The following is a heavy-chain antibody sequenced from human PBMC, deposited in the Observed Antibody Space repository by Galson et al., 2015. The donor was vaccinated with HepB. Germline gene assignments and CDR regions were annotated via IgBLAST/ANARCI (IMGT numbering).Heavy chain of an antibody. CDR2: IVVGSGNT. CDR1: GFTFTSSA. D-gene: IGHD2-15*01. Sequence: SVKVSCKASGFTFTSSAVQWVRQARGQRLEWIGWIVVGSGNTNYAQKYQERVTITRDMSTSTAYMELSSLRSEDTAVYYCAADHRGYCSGGNCYSNYFYYMDVWGKGTTVTVSS. J-gene: IGHJ6*03. V-gene: IGHV1-58*01. CDR3: AADHRGYCSGGNCYSNYFYYMDV.